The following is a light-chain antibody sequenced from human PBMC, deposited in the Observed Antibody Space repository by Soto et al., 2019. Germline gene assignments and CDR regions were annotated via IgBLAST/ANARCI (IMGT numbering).Light chain of an antibody. CDR2: GAS. CDR3: QQYESSPVT. V-gene: IGKV3-20*01. J-gene: IGKJ1*01. Sequence: EIVLTQSPGTLSLSPGERATLSCRASQSVSSSYLAWYQQKPGQAPRLLIYGASSRATGIPDRFSGSGSGIDLTLTIIRVEPDVFAMYYCQQYESSPVTFCKGTKVEIK. CDR1: QSVSSSY.